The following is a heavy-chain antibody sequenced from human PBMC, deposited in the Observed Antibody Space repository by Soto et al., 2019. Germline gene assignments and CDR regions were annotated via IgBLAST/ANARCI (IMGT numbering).Heavy chain of an antibody. Sequence: ASVKVSCKASGYTFTSYAMHWVRQAPGQRLEWMGWINAGNDNTKYSQKFQGRVTITRDTSASTAYMQLSSVTVADTAVYYCARDFKRYSSPPGPLEYWGLGTLVTVSS. D-gene: IGHD6-13*01. CDR2: INAGNDNT. V-gene: IGHV1-3*01. J-gene: IGHJ4*02. CDR3: ARDFKRYSSPPGPLEY. CDR1: GYTFTSYA.